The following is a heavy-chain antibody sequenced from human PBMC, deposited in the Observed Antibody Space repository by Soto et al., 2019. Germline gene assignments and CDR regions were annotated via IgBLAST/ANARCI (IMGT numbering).Heavy chain of an antibody. CDR3: ARDSSSGGDY. Sequence: GGSLRLSCAASGFSFANYAMSWVRQAPGRGLEWVSSISSSSSYIYYADSVKGRFTISRDNAKNSLYLQMNSLRAEDTAVYYCARDSSSGGDYWGQGTLVTVS. V-gene: IGHV3-21*01. J-gene: IGHJ4*02. CDR1: GFSFANYA. D-gene: IGHD3-22*01. CDR2: ISSSSSYI.